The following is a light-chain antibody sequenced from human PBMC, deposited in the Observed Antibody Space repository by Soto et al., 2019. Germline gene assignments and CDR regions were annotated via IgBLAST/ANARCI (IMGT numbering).Light chain of an antibody. CDR1: QSIVTY. V-gene: IGKV1-39*01. CDR2: AAS. Sequence: DIPMTQSPSSLSASVGDRVTITCRASQSIVTYLNWYLQKPGKAPKLLIYAASNLQSGVPSRFSGSGSGTDFTLTISSLQPEDFATYFCQQSYSTPPWTFGRGTKVEIK. CDR3: QQSYSTPPWT. J-gene: IGKJ1*01.